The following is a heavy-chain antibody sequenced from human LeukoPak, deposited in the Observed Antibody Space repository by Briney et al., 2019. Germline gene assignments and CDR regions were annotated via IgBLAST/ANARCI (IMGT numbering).Heavy chain of an antibody. Sequence: PGGSLRLSCAASGFTFSSYAMSWVRQAPGKGLEWVSAISGSGGSTYYADSVKGRFTISRDNSKNTLYLRMNSLRAVDMAVYYCAKDHPYSSSWSFGSYYGMDVWGQGTTVTVSS. CDR1: GFTFSSYA. V-gene: IGHV3-23*01. J-gene: IGHJ6*02. CDR3: AKDHPYSSSWSFGSYYGMDV. CDR2: ISGSGGST. D-gene: IGHD6-13*01.